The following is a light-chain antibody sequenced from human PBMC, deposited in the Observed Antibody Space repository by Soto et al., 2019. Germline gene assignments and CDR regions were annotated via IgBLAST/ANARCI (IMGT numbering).Light chain of an antibody. Sequence: QSALTQPASVSGSPGQSTTISCTGTSSDVGSYNLVSWYQHHPGKAPTLIIFEVTKRPSGVSDRFSGSKSGNTASLTISGLQAEDEADYYCCSYAGRTSLIFGGGTKLTVL. V-gene: IGLV2-23*02. CDR3: CSYAGRTSLI. CDR2: EVT. J-gene: IGLJ2*01. CDR1: SSDVGSYNL.